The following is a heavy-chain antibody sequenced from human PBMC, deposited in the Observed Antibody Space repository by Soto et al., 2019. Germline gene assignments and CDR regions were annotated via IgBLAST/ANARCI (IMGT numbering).Heavy chain of an antibody. J-gene: IGHJ4*02. Sequence: HPGGSLRLSCAVSGFDVMSYWMILFRQAPFKCLEWVASIKEDGSEIYYLHSVRGRFSISRDSAGNALHLTMNYLSAEDTGVYFCARDIGFDYVNWGQGTLVTVSS. CDR3: ARDIGFDYVN. CDR2: IKEDGSEI. CDR1: GFDVMSYW. D-gene: IGHD3-16*01. V-gene: IGHV3-7*01.